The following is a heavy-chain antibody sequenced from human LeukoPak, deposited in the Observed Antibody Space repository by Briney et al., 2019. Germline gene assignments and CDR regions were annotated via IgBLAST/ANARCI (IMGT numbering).Heavy chain of an antibody. Sequence: ASVKVSCKPSGYTFTSYDINWVRQATGQGLEWMGWMSPNSGNTGYAQKFQGRVTMTRNTSISTAYMELSSLRSEDTAVYYCARVLTWRGNWFDPWGQGTLVTVSS. CDR3: ARVLTWRGNWFDP. D-gene: IGHD3-3*01. J-gene: IGHJ5*02. CDR1: GYTFTSYD. V-gene: IGHV1-8*01. CDR2: MSPNSGNT.